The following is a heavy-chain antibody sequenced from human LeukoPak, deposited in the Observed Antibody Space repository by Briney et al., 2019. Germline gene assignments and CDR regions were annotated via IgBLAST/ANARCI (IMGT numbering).Heavy chain of an antibody. CDR2: IIPIFGTA. V-gene: IGHV1-69*05. D-gene: IGHD3-22*01. J-gene: IGHJ4*02. CDR1: GGTFSSYA. CDR3: ARVGGTYYYDSSGFDY. Sequence: SVKVSCKASGGTFSSYAISWVRQAPGQGLEWMGGIIPIFGTANYAQKFQGRVTMTRDTSTSTVYMELSSLRSEDTAVYYCARVGGTYYYDSSGFDYWGQGTLVTVSS.